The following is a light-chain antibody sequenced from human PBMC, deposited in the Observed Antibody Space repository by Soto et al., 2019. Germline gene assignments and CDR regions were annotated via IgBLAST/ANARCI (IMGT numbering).Light chain of an antibody. CDR1: QSVISH. CDR2: DAS. CDR3: QQRSSWPIT. V-gene: IGKV3-11*01. J-gene: IGKJ5*01. Sequence: EVMLTQSPATLSLSPGERATLSCRASQSVISHLVWYQQKPGQAPRLLISDASNRATGIPARFSGSGSGTDFTLTINSLEPEDFAVYYCQQRSSWPITFGQGTRLEIK.